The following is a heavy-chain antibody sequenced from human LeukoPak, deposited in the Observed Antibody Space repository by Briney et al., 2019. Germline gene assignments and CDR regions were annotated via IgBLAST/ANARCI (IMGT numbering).Heavy chain of an antibody. CDR2: ISYDGSNK. V-gene: IGHV3-30*01. J-gene: IGHJ6*02. D-gene: IGHD6-19*01. CDR3: ARDTSSGWGRTNYYYGMDV. Sequence: GGSLRLSCAASGFTFSSYAMHWVRQAPGKGLEWVTIISYDGSNKYYADSVKGRFTIPRDNSKNTLYLQMNSLRAEDTAVYYCARDTSSGWGRTNYYYGMDVWGQGTTVTVS. CDR1: GFTFSSYA.